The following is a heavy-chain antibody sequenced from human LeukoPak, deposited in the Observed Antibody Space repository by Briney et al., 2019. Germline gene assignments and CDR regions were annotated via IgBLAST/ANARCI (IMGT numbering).Heavy chain of an antibody. CDR2: IYYSGST. Sequence: GSLRLSCAASGFTFSSYWMSWVRQPPGKGLEWIGSIYYSGSTYYNPSLKSRVTISVDTSKNQFSLKLSSVTAADTAVYYCARRPDYGDYYFDYWGQGTLVTVSS. CDR1: GFTFSSYW. CDR3: ARRPDYGDYYFDY. D-gene: IGHD4-17*01. J-gene: IGHJ4*02. V-gene: IGHV4-39*01.